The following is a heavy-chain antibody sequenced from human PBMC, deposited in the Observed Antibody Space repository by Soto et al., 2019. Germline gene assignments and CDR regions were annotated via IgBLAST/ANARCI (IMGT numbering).Heavy chain of an antibody. CDR3: ARPRIAAAVKIYYFYAMDV. CDR1: GGTFSSYA. Sequence: APVKVSCKASGGTFSSYAISWLRQSPVQGLEWMGGIIPIFGTAHYSQKFQGIVTITADESTSTAYLELSSLRSEDTAVHYCARPRIAAAVKIYYFYAMDVWGQGTTVTVSS. CDR2: IIPIFGTA. V-gene: IGHV1-69*13. D-gene: IGHD6-13*01. J-gene: IGHJ6*02.